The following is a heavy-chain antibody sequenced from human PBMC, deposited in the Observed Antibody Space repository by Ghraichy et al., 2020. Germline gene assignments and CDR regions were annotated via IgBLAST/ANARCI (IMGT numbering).Heavy chain of an antibody. CDR1: GFTFSSYA. CDR3: AKDWRYYDFWSGYGEFDY. Sequence: GGSLRLSCAASGFTFSSYAMSWVRQAPGKGLEWVSAISGSGGSTYYADSVKGRFTISRDNSKNTLYLQMNSLRAEDTAVYYCAKDWRYYDFWSGYGEFDYWGQGTLVTVSS. J-gene: IGHJ4*02. V-gene: IGHV3-23*01. D-gene: IGHD3-3*01. CDR2: ISGSGGST.